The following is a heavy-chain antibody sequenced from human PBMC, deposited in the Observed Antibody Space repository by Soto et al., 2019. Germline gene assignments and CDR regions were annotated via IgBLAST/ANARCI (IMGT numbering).Heavy chain of an antibody. D-gene: IGHD3-10*01. J-gene: IGHJ6*02. CDR2: LHSGGDT. V-gene: IGHV3-53*04. Sequence: EVQLVESGGGLVQPGGSLRLSCAASGIPVSSSYMTWVRQALGKGLEWVSVLHSGGDTYYANSVKGRFTISRHDSTNTLFLQMNSLTPEDTAVYYCARDGPYYYASRMDVWGQGTTVTVSS. CDR1: GIPVSSSY. CDR3: ARDGPYYYASRMDV.